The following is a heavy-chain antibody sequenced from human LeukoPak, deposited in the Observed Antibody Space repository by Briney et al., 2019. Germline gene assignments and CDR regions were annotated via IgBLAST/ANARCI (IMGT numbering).Heavy chain of an antibody. J-gene: IGHJ4*02. CDR2: ISGSGGST. CDR3: AKISSSYYDILTGYSHLVY. D-gene: IGHD3-9*01. Sequence: GGSLRLSCAASGFTFSSYAMSWVRQAPGKGLEWVSAISGSGGSTYYADSVKGRFTISRDNSKNTLYLQMNSLRAEDTAVYYRAKISSSYYDILTGYSHLVYWGQGTLVTVSS. CDR1: GFTFSSYA. V-gene: IGHV3-23*01.